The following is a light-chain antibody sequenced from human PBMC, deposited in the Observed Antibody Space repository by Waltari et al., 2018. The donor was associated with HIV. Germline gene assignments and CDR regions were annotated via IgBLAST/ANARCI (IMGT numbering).Light chain of an antibody. CDR1: SSNIGSNS. Sequence: QSVLTQPPSASGTPGQRVTISSSGGSSNIGSNSVHWYQQLPGTAPRLLLYSTNQRPVRVPYRFSGSKAGTSASLAISGLQSEDEADYYCATWDDTLNGVIFGGGTKLTVL. CDR2: STN. CDR3: ATWDDTLNGVI. J-gene: IGLJ2*01. V-gene: IGLV1-44*01.